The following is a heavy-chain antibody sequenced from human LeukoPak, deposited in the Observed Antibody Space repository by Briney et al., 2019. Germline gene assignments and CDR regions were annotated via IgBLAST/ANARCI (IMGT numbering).Heavy chain of an antibody. V-gene: IGHV4-4*07. CDR2: ISSSGST. D-gene: IGHD3-22*01. CDR1: GGSISTYY. Sequence: SETLSLTCSVSGGSISTYYWSWIRQPVGRGLEWIGRISSSGSTNYNPSFESRVTMSVDTSKNQFSLKLSSVTAADTAVYYCARDGTGYYGSSGYYYFDYWGQGTLVTVSS. CDR3: ARDGTGYYGSSGYYYFDY. J-gene: IGHJ4*02.